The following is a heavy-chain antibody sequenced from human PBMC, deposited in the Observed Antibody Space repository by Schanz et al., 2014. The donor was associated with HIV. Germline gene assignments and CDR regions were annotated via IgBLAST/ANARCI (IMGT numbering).Heavy chain of an antibody. V-gene: IGHV1-2*02. Sequence: QVHLVQSGAEVKKPGASVKVSCKASAYSFSGYYIHWVRQAPGQGLEWMGWINSDNGTNYAQEFQGRVTIIADESTSTAYMELSSLRSADTAVYFCARAAFSSEYYYGMDVWGQGTTVTVSS. CDR2: INSDNGT. J-gene: IGHJ6*02. D-gene: IGHD3-3*02. CDR3: ARAAFSSEYYYGMDV. CDR1: AYSFSGYY.